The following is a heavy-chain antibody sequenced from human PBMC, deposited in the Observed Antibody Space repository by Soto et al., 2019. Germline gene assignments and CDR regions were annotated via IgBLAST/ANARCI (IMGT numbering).Heavy chain of an antibody. J-gene: IGHJ6*02. Sequence: QVQLVESGGGVVQPERSQRLSCTASKFTFASYVMHWVRQAPGEGLDWVALISFDGTNKYYADSVKGRFTSSRDNSKNTMYLQMNSLRPEDTAVYYCAREMIPMIMGGMSAMDVWGQGTTVTVS. D-gene: IGHD3-22*01. CDR2: ISFDGTNK. V-gene: IGHV3-30*04. CDR1: KFTFASYV. CDR3: AREMIPMIMGGMSAMDV.